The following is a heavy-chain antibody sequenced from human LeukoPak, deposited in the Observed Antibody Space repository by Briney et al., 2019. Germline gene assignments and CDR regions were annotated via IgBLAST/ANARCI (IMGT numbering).Heavy chain of an antibody. Sequence: ASVKVSCKASGGTFSRYSISWLRQAPGQPLEWMGGIIPIFGTANYAQQFQGRVTITAVESTSTAYMELISLRSEDTAVYYCASENYYDSSGYLDYWGQGTLVTVSA. CDR3: ASENYYDSSGYLDY. J-gene: IGHJ4*02. CDR2: IIPIFGTA. D-gene: IGHD3-22*01. CDR1: GGTFSRYS. V-gene: IGHV1-69*01.